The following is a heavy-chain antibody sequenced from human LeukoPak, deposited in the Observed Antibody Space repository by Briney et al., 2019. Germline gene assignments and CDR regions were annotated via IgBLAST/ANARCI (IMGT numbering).Heavy chain of an antibody. V-gene: IGHV3-23*01. Sequence: PGGSLRLSCAASGFTFSNYAMTWVRQAPGKGLEWVSGISGSGGSTYYADSVKGRFTVSRDNAKNSLFLQMNSLRAEDTAIYYCARSLTTLTYEGYWGQGTLVTVSS. CDR1: GFTFSNYA. CDR3: ARSLTTLTYEGY. J-gene: IGHJ4*02. CDR2: ISGSGGST. D-gene: IGHD1-1*01.